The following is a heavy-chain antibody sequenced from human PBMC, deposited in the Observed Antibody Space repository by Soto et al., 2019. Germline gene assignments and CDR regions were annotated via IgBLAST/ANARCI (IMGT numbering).Heavy chain of an antibody. CDR2: ISTSGGNT. CDR3: AKDRAARGIDY. J-gene: IGHJ4*02. D-gene: IGHD6-6*01. V-gene: IGHV3-23*01. CDR1: GFTFSNYA. Sequence: EVQLLESGGGLVQPGGSLRLSCAASGFTFSNYALTWVRQAPGKGLEWVSNISTSGGNTDYADSVRGRFTISRDNSKSTVYLQMNSLRGEDTAIYYCAKDRAARGIDYWGQGTLVTVSS.